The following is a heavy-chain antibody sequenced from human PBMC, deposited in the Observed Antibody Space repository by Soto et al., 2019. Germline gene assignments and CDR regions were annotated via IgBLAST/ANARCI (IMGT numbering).Heavy chain of an antibody. J-gene: IGHJ6*02. CDR2: IYHSGST. V-gene: IGHV4-38-2*02. CDR3: AREVGLGTYYDFWGGYYTGNYYYYYGMDV. Sequence: SETLSLTCAVSGYSISSGYYCGWIRQPPGKGLEWIGSIYHSGSTYYNPSLKSRVTISVDTSKNQFSLKLSSVTAADTAVYYCAREVGLGTYYDFWGGYYTGNYYYYYGMDVWGQGTTVTVSS. D-gene: IGHD3-3*01. CDR1: GYSISSGYY.